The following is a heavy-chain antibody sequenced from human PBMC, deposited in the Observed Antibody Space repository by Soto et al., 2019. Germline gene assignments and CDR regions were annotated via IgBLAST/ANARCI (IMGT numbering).Heavy chain of an antibody. CDR1: GFNFRNAW. Sequence: GGSLRLSCAASGFNFRNAWMSWVRQAPGKGLEWVGRIKSKTDGGTTDYAAPVKGRFTSSREDSKNTRNLQTNSRKTEDTAGDFCSPDARIVVVTYDGFDIWGQGTLVTVSS. D-gene: IGHD3-22*01. V-gene: IGHV3-15*01. J-gene: IGHJ3*02. CDR2: IKSKTDGGTT. CDR3: SPDARIVVVTYDGFDI.